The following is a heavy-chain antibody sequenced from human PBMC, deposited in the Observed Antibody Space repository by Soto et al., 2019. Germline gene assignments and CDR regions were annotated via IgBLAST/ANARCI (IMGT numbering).Heavy chain of an antibody. CDR3: VRASMPKAHFDH. J-gene: IGHJ4*02. CDR1: GGSIRGYY. CDR2: MHTSGST. D-gene: IGHD2-2*01. V-gene: IGHV4-4*07. Sequence: PSETLSLTCTVSGGSIRGYYWSWIRQPAGMGLEWIGRMHTSGSTNYNPSLKSRVTISVDMPKNQISLKLTSVTAADTALYYCVRASMPKAHFDHWGQGSLVTVSS.